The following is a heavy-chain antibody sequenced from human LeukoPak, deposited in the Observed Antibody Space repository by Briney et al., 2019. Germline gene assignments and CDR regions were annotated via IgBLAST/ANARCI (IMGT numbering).Heavy chain of an antibody. J-gene: IGHJ6*02. CDR2: INPNSGGT. CDR1: GYTFTGYY. V-gene: IGHV1-2*06. CDR3: ARDYYGSGSYDPRIYGMDV. Sequence: ASVKVSCKASGYTFTGYYMHWVRQAPGQGLEWIGRINPNSGGTNYAQKFQGRVTMTRDTSISTAYMELSRLRSDDTAVYYCARDYYGSGSYDPRIYGMDVWGQGTTVTVSS. D-gene: IGHD3-10*01.